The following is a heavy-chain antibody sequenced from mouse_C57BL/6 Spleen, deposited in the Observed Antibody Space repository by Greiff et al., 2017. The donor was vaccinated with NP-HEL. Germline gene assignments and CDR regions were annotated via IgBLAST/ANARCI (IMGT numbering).Heavy chain of an antibody. J-gene: IGHJ3*01. CDR1: GYTFTSYW. CDR3: ARGHGYDGAWFAY. Sequence: QVHVKQPGAELVMPGASVKLSCKASGYTFTSYWMHWVKQRPGQGLEWIGEIDPSDSYTNYNQKFKGKSTLTVDKSSSTAYMQLSSLTSEDSAVYYCARGHGYDGAWFAYWGQGTLVTVSA. D-gene: IGHD2-2*01. V-gene: IGHV1-69*01. CDR2: IDPSDSYT.